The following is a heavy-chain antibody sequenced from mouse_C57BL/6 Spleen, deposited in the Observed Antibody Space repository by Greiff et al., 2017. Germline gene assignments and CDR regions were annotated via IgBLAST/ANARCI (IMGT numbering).Heavy chain of an antibody. CDR1: GYTFTDYE. Sequence: QVQLKESGAELVRPGASVTLSCKASGYTFTDYEMHWVKQTPVHGLEWIGAIDPETGGTAYNQKFKGKAILTADKSSSTAYMELRSLTSEDSAVYYCTRNDYDGGWFAYWGQGTLVTVSA. CDR3: TRNDYDGGWFAY. CDR2: IDPETGGT. V-gene: IGHV1-15*01. D-gene: IGHD2-4*01. J-gene: IGHJ3*01.